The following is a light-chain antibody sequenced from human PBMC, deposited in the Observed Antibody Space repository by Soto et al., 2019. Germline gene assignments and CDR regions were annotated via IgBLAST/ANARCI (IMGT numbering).Light chain of an antibody. CDR1: SSNIGNKY. Sequence: QSVLTQPPPVSAAPGQKVTISCSGSSSNIGNKYVSWYQQLPGTAPKLLIYDNNKRPSGIPDRFSGSKSGTSATLGITGLQTGDEADYYCGTWDNSLSAVVFGGGTKLTVL. V-gene: IGLV1-51*01. J-gene: IGLJ2*01. CDR2: DNN. CDR3: GTWDNSLSAVV.